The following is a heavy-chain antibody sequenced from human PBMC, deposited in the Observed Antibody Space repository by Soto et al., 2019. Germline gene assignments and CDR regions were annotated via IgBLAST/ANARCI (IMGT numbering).Heavy chain of an antibody. CDR2: ISSSGSTI. J-gene: IGHJ5*02. V-gene: IGHV3-48*03. Sequence: PGGSLRLSCAASGFTFSSYEMNWVRQAPGKGLEWVSYISSSGSTIYYADSVKGRFTISRDNAKNSLYLQMNSLRAEDTAVYYCARASLAGLYNWFDPWGQGTLVTVSS. CDR1: GFTFSSYE. CDR3: ARASLAGLYNWFDP.